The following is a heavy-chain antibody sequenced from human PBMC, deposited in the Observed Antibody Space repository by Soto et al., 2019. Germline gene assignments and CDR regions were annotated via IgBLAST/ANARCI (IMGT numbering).Heavy chain of an antibody. CDR3: AKGRQTFPSLRGNAFDI. V-gene: IGHV3-30*18. D-gene: IGHD3-16*01. Sequence: QVQMVESGGGVVQPGRSLRLSCAASGFTFSSYGMHWVRQAPGKGLEWVAVISYDGSNKYYADSVKGRFIISRDNSKNKLYQQMNSLRAEDTAVYYCAKGRQTFPSLRGNAFDIWGQGTMVTVSS. CDR2: ISYDGSNK. CDR1: GFTFSSYG. J-gene: IGHJ3*02.